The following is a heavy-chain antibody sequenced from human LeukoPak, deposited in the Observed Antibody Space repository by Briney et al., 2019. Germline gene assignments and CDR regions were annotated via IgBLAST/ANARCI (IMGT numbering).Heavy chain of an antibody. V-gene: IGHV1-8*01. J-gene: IGHJ4*02. CDR3: ERADYCDSSGPPPFDY. CDR1: GYTFTSYD. Sequence: ASVKVSCEASGYTFTSYDINWARQATGQGLEWMGWMNPNSGNTGYAQKFQGRVTTTRDTSISTRYIELSSVRAEETAAYYCERADYCDSSGPPPFDYWGQGTLATV. D-gene: IGHD3-22*01. CDR2: MNPNSGNT.